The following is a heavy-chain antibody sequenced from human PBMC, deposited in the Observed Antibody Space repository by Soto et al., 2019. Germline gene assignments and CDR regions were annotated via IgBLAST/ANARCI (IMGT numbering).Heavy chain of an antibody. V-gene: IGHV4-39*01. J-gene: IGHJ4*02. CDR3: ARNSLVIGYRLYYFDY. D-gene: IGHD3-22*01. CDR2: IYYSGST. CDR1: GGSISSSSYY. Sequence: PSETLSLTCTVSGGSISSSSYYWGWIRQPPGKGLEWIGSIYYSGSTYYNPSLKSRVTISVDTSKNQFSLKLSSVTAADTAVYYCARNSLVIGYRLYYFDYWGQGTLVTVSS.